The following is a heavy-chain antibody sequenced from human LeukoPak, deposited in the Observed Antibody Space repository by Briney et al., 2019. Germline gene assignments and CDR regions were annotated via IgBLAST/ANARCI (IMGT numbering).Heavy chain of an antibody. CDR3: VRDFRSADY. V-gene: IGHV3-74*01. Sequence: GGSLRLSCAASGFIFSLYCMHWVRQAPGKGPMWVSRICPDGTGISYADSVKARFATSRDNAKNTVYLQMNGLREEDTAVYYCVRDFRSADYWGQGTLVTVSS. CDR2: ICPDGTGI. CDR1: GFIFSLYC. J-gene: IGHJ4*02.